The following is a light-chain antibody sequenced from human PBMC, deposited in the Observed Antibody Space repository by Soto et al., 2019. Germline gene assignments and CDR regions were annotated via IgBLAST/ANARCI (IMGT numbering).Light chain of an antibody. CDR1: QSISDT. CDR3: QEYDNWPPEGP. CDR2: GAS. J-gene: IGKJ1*01. V-gene: IGKV3-15*01. Sequence: EIVMTQSPATLSVSPGGRATLSCRASQSISDTLAWYQQKPGQAPRLLIHGASTRAPGFPARFSGSGSGTDFTLTISSLQSEDFAVYYCQEYDNWPPEGPFGQGTKVEI.